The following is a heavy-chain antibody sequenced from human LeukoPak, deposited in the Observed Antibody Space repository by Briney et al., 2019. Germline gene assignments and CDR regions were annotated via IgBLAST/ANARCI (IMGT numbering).Heavy chain of an antibody. CDR1: GFTFDDYA. D-gene: IGHD6-19*01. V-gene: IGHV3-9*01. CDR3: ARVRIIAVAGNWYFDL. J-gene: IGHJ2*01. CDR2: ISWNSGSI. Sequence: GGSLRLSCAASGFTFDDYAMHWVRQAPGKGLEWVSGISWNSGSIGYADSVKGRFTISRDNSKNTLYLQMNSLRAEDTAVYYCARVRIIAVAGNWYFDLWGRGTLVTVSS.